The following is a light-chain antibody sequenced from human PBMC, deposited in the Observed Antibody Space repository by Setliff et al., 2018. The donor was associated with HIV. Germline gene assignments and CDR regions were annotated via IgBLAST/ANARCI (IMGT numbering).Light chain of an antibody. J-gene: IGLJ1*01. CDR1: SSDVGGYNY. Sequence: QSVLTQPASVSGSPGQSITISCTGTSSDVGGYNYVSWYQQHPGKAPKLMIYDVSNRPSGISNRFSGSKSGNTASPTISGLQAEDEADYYCSSYTSSTPLYVFGPGTKVTV. CDR3: SSYTSSTPLYV. V-gene: IGLV2-14*03. CDR2: DVS.